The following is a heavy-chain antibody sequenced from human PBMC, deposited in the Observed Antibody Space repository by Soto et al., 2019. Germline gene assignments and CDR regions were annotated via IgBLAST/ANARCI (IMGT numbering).Heavy chain of an antibody. J-gene: IGHJ4*02. CDR3: ARDRVHPPSSITFDY. CDR1: GYTFTTYA. V-gene: IGHV1-18*01. D-gene: IGHD6-6*01. CDR2: ISTYAGNT. Sequence: QVQLVQSGAEVKKPGASVKVSCKASGYTFTTYAISWVRQAPGQGLEWMGWISTYAGNTDYAQSLQGRVTMTTDTSTNTAYMELRSLRSDDTAVYYCARDRVHPPSSITFDYWGQGALVTVSS.